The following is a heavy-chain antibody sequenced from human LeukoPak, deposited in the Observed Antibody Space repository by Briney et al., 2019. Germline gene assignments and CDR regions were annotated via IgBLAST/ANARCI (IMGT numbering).Heavy chain of an antibody. CDR1: GYTFTGYY. J-gene: IGHJ4*02. CDR2: MNPNSGNT. CDR3: ARGDWAPEY. Sequence: VASVKVSCKASGYTFTGYYMHWVRQAPGQGLEWMGWMNPNSGNTGYAQKFQGRVTMTRNTSISTAYMELSSLRSEDTAVYYCARGDWAPEYWGQGTLVTVSS. D-gene: IGHD3-9*01. V-gene: IGHV1-8*02.